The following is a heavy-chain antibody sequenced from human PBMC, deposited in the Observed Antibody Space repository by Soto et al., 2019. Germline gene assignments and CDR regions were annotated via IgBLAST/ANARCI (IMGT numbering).Heavy chain of an antibody. CDR2: ISSSSSYI. J-gene: IGHJ4*02. D-gene: IGHD2-21*02. CDR1: GFTFKNYI. V-gene: IGHV3-21*01. CDR3: ARGTAPYPFDY. Sequence: GGSLRLAFAASGFTFKNYIINWVRQAPGKGLEWVSSISSSSSYIYYPDSVKCRFTISRDKAKNSLYLQMNSLRAEDTAVYYCARGTAPYPFDYWGQGTLVTVSS.